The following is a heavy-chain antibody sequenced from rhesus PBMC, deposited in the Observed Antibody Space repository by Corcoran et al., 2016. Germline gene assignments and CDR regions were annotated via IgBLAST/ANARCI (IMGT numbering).Heavy chain of an antibody. D-gene: IGHD2-39*01. CDR2: IGGTSDST. CDR1: GGAIHTYHW. CDR3: VRHGCRSVSQCYYGLDS. Sequence: HVQLQQSGPGLVKPSETLSLTCAVSGGAIHTYHWWTWCRQAPGQGREWIGNIGGTSDSTYYNPTLKSRVTISKDTSKNKLSLNVNSMTAADTAVYYCVRHGCRSVSQCYYGLDSWGQGVVVTVSS. J-gene: IGHJ6*01. V-gene: IGHV4-65*02.